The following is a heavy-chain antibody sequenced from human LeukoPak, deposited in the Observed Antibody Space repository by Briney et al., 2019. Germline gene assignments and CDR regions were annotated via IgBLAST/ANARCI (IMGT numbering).Heavy chain of an antibody. CDR1: GFTFSTYW. CDR2: INIDGSRT. J-gene: IGHJ6*04. CDR3: ARDRCSSTSCSLGFLDV. D-gene: IGHD2-2*01. Sequence: PGGSLRLSCAAFGFTFSTYWIHWVRHAPGKGLVWVSRINIDGSRTTYADSVKGRFTISRDNAKNTLYLQMNSLRAKDTAVYYCARDRCSSTSCSLGFLDVWGKGTTVTVSS. V-gene: IGHV3-74*01.